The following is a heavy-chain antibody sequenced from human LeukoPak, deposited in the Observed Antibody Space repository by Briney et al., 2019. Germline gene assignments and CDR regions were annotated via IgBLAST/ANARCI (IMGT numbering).Heavy chain of an antibody. D-gene: IGHD6-6*01. Sequence: PGGSLRLSCAASGFTFDDYAMHWVRQAPGKGLEWVSGISRNSGSIGYADSVKGRFTISRDNAKNSLYLQMNSLRAEDTAVYYCARTESSIAARPGNYWGQGTLVTVSS. CDR1: GFTFDDYA. J-gene: IGHJ4*02. CDR2: ISRNSGSI. CDR3: ARTESSIAARPGNY. V-gene: IGHV3-9*01.